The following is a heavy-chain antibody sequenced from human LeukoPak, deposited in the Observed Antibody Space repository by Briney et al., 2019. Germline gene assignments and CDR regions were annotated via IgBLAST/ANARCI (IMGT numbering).Heavy chain of an antibody. Sequence: DSVKGRFTISRDNSKNTLYLQVNSLRAEDTAVYYCAKEQWSELYYFDYWGQGTLVTVSS. J-gene: IGHJ4*02. CDR3: AKEQWSELYYFDY. D-gene: IGHD2-15*01. V-gene: IGHV3-23*01.